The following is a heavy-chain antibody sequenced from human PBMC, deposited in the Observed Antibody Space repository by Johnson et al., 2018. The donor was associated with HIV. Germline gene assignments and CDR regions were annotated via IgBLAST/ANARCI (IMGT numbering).Heavy chain of an antibody. CDR2: INSAGSGT. D-gene: IGHD5-24*01. V-gene: IGHV3-74*02. CDR3: ARACRDGYTCDVFDI. J-gene: IGHJ3*02. Sequence: VQLVESGGGLVQPGGSLRLSCAASGFTFSSYWIHWVRQAPGKGLLWVSRINSAGSGTSYADSVRGRFSISRDNSKNTLYLQMKSLRADDTAVYYCARACRDGYTCDVFDIWGQGTMVTVSS. CDR1: GFTFSSYW.